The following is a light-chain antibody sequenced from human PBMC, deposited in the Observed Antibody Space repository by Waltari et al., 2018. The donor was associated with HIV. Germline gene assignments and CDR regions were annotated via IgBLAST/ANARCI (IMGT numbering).Light chain of an antibody. CDR3: SSYTSSITLV. J-gene: IGLJ2*01. V-gene: IGLV2-14*01. CDR2: EVN. Sequence: QSALTQPASLSGSPGQSITISCDRTSNDVGGYNYVSWYQQHPGKAPKLMICEVNNRPSGVSSRFSGSKSGNTAYLTISGLQAEDEADYYCSSYTSSITLVFGGGTKVTVL. CDR1: SNDVGGYNY.